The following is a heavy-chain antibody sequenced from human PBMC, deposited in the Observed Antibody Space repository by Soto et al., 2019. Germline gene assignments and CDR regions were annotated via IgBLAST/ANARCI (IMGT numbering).Heavy chain of an antibody. V-gene: IGHV4-59*08. CDR3: AAYSSSSRGYFDY. CDR2: IYYSGST. D-gene: IGHD6-6*01. CDR1: GGSISSYY. J-gene: IGHJ4*02. Sequence: SETLSLTCTVSGGSISSYYWSWIRQPPGKGLEWIGYIYYSGSTNYNPSLKSRVTISVDTSKNQFSLKLSSVTAADTAVYYCAAYSSSSRGYFDYWGQGTLVTVSS.